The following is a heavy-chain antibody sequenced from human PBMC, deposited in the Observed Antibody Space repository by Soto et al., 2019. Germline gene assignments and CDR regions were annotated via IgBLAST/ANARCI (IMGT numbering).Heavy chain of an antibody. Sequence: SPTHSLTCAISGDSVSSNSAAWNWIRQSPSRGLEWLGRTYYRSKWYNDYAVSVKSRITINPDTSKNQFSLQLNSVTPEDTAVYYCARVAGTTGLSYYGMDVWGKGTTVTVAS. CDR3: ARVAGTTGLSYYGMDV. J-gene: IGHJ6*04. V-gene: IGHV6-1*01. D-gene: IGHD1-1*01. CDR1: GDSVSSNSAA. CDR2: TYYRSKWYN.